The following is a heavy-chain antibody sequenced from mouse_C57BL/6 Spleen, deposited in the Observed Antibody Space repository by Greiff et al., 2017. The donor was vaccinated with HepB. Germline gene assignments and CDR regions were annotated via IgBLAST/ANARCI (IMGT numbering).Heavy chain of an antibody. D-gene: IGHD2-1*01. CDR3: ARFYYGNYESAMDY. Sequence: VQLQQSGAELVKPGASVKLSCKASGYTFTSYWMHWVKQRPGQGLEWIGMIHPNSGSTNYNEKFKSKATLTVDKSSSTAYMQLSSLTSEDSAVYYCARFYYGNYESAMDYWGQGTSVTVSS. CDR2: IHPNSGST. J-gene: IGHJ4*01. V-gene: IGHV1-64*01. CDR1: GYTFTSYW.